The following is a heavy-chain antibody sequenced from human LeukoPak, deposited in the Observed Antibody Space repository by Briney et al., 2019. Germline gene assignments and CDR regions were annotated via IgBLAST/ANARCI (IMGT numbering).Heavy chain of an antibody. CDR3: ARFLGYCSGGSCYFDY. V-gene: IGHV1-2*02. CDR1: GYTFTVYY. J-gene: IGHJ4*02. D-gene: IGHD2-15*01. CDR2: INPNSGGT. Sequence: ASVKVSCTASGYTFTVYYMHWVRQAPGQGLEWMECINPNSGGTKYAQKFQGRVTMTRDTSISTAYMELSSLKSDDTAVYYCARFLGYCSGGSCYFDYWGQGTLVTVSS.